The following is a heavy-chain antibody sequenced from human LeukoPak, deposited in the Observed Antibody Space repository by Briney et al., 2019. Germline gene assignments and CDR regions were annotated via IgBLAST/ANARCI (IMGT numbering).Heavy chain of an antibody. V-gene: IGHV4-39*07. CDR2: IYYSGST. CDR1: GGSISSSSYY. J-gene: IGHJ4*02. D-gene: IGHD3-10*01. Sequence: EPSETLSLTCTVSGGSISSSSYYWGWIRQPPGKGLEWIGSIYYSGSTYYNPSLKSRVTISVDTSKNQFSLKLSSVTAADTAVYYCARMWFGGLLNTAHFDYWGQGTLVTVSS. CDR3: ARMWFGGLLNTAHFDY.